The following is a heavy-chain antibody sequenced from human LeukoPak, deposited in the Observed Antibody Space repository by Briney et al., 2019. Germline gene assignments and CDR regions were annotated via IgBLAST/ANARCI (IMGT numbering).Heavy chain of an antibody. CDR1: GFTFSSYA. CDR2: ISGSGGST. Sequence: GGSLRLSCAASGFTFSSYAMNWVRQAPGKGLEWVSAISGSGGSTYYADSVKGRFTVSRDNSKNTLYLQMNSLRAEDTALYYCAKEGYCSGGSCYDAFDIWGQGTMVTVSS. V-gene: IGHV3-23*01. CDR3: AKEGYCSGGSCYDAFDI. D-gene: IGHD2-15*01. J-gene: IGHJ3*02.